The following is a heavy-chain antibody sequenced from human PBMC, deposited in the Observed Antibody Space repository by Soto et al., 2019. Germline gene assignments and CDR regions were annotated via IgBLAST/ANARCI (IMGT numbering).Heavy chain of an antibody. CDR1: WGSISTGGFY. J-gene: IGHJ3*01. D-gene: IGHD1-1*01. Sequence: QVQLRESGPGLVKPSQTLSLTCTVSWGSISTGGFYWHWIRQYPGQGLEWIGSIFYSGRTSDNPSTTRRVTMSIDAYKNRFSLRLSSVTAAHTAVYYCAQAVVFTGGDAFDVWGQGRLVTVSS. V-gene: IGHV4-31*03. CDR2: IFYSGRT. CDR3: AQAVVFTGGDAFDV.